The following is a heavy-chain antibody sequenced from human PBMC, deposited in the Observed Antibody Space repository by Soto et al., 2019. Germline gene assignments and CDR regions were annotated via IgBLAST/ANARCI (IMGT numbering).Heavy chain of an antibody. J-gene: IGHJ4*02. CDR3: ARVAVSRYSSSSGFDY. CDR1: GGSISSGDYY. V-gene: IGHV4-30-4*01. Sequence: QVQLQESGPGLVKPSQTLSLTCTVSGGSISSGDYYWSWIRQPPGKGLEWIGYIYYSGSTYYNPSLKSRVTISVDTSKNQFSLKLSSVTAADTAVYYCARVAVSRYSSSSGFDYWGQGTLVTVSS. D-gene: IGHD6-6*01. CDR2: IYYSGST.